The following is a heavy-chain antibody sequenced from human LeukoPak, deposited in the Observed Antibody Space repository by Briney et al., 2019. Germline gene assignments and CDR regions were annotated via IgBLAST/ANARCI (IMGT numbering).Heavy chain of an antibody. J-gene: IGHJ4*02. CDR2: IKQDGSEK. D-gene: IGHD2-21*01. CDR3: ARDSEPHILWNDFDY. V-gene: IGHV3-7*01. Sequence: GGSLRLSCAASGFTLSSHWMAWVRQAPGKGLEWVANIKQDGSEKYYVDSVKGRFTISRDNAKNSLYLQMNSLRAEDTAVYYCARDSEPHILWNDFDYWGQGTLVTVSS. CDR1: GFTLSSHW.